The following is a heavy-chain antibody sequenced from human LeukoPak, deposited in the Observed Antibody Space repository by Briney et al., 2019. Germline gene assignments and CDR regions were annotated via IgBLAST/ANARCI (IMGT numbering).Heavy chain of an antibody. CDR2: IWYDGSEK. CDR1: GFTFRTYG. J-gene: IGHJ4*02. Sequence: PGGSLRLSCAASGFTFRTYGMHWVRQAPGKGLEWVAVIWYDGSEKYYADSVKGRFTISRDNFKNTLYLQMDSLRVEDTAVYHCAKDLGSGWYYFDNWGQGTLVTVSS. V-gene: IGHV3-33*06. D-gene: IGHD6-19*01. CDR3: AKDLGSGWYYFDN.